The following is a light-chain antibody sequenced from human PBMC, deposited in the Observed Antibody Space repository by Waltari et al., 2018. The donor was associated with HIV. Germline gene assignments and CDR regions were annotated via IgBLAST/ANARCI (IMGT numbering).Light chain of an antibody. Sequence: QSVLTQPPSASGPPGQRVTISCSGSTSNIGSNTVNWYQQVPGTAPRLLTDSNNQRPSVVPDRFSVSECGTSAALAISGLQSEDEADYDWAAWDDSRTAPVIGGGTKVTVL. V-gene: IGLV1-44*01. CDR2: SNN. CDR3: AAWDDSRTAPV. J-gene: IGLJ3*02. CDR1: TSNIGSNT.